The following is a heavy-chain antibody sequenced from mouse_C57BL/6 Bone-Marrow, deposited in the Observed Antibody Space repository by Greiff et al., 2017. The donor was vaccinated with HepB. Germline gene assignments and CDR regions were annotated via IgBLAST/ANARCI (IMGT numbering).Heavy chain of an antibody. CDR1: GYAFTNYL. D-gene: IGHD1-1*01. CDR2: INPGSGGT. CDR3: AREGVYYYGSSPYAMDY. J-gene: IGHJ4*01. Sequence: QVQLQQSGAELVRPGTSVKVSCKASGYAFTNYLIEWVKQRPGQGLEWIGMINPGSGGTNYNEKFKGKATLTADKSSSTAYMQLSSLTSEDSAVYFCAREGVYYYGSSPYAMDYWGQGTSVTVSS. V-gene: IGHV1-54*01.